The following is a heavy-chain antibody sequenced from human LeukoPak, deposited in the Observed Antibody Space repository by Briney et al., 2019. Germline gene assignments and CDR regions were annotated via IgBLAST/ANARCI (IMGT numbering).Heavy chain of an antibody. CDR3: ARENFYDSSGYDAFDI. CDR2: ISSSSAYI. V-gene: IGHV3-21*01. CDR1: GFTFIAYS. D-gene: IGHD3-22*01. J-gene: IGHJ3*02. Sequence: PGGSLRLSCAASGFTFIAYSMNWVRQAPGRGLEWVSSISSSSAYIHYADSVEGRFTVSRDNAKNSLYLQMNSLRAEDTAVYYCARENFYDSSGYDAFDIWGQGTMSPSLQ.